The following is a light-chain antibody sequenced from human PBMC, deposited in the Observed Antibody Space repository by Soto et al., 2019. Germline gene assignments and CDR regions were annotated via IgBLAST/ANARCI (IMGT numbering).Light chain of an antibody. Sequence: EIVLTQSPGTLSLSPEERATLSCRASQSIGSSYLAWYQQKPGQAPRLLIYGASTRATGIPDRFSGSGSGTDFTLTINRVAREDFAVYYCQQYVSLPITFGQGTRLEIK. CDR2: GAS. CDR1: QSIGSSY. CDR3: QQYVSLPIT. J-gene: IGKJ5*01. V-gene: IGKV3-20*01.